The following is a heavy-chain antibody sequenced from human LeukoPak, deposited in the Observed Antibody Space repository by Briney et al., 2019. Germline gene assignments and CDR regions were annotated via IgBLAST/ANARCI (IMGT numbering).Heavy chain of an antibody. D-gene: IGHD5-12*01. CDR1: GFIFSNYG. CDR3: ARAMRSGYDY. CDR2: ISSSSDSI. Sequence: GGSLRLSCAASGFIFSNYGMNWVRQAPGKRLEWVSYISSSSDSIYCADSVKGRFTISRDNAENSLYLQMNSLRDEDTAVYYCARAMRSGYDYWGQGTLVTVSS. V-gene: IGHV3-48*02. J-gene: IGHJ4*02.